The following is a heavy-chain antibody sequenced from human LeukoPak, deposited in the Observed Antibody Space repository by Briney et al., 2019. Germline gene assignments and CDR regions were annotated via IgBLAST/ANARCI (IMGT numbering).Heavy chain of an antibody. CDR2: IYHSGST. CDR3: AGGELDY. Sequence: SETLSLTCTVSGGSISSYYWSWIRQPPGKGLQWIGSIYHSGSTYYNPSLKSRVTISVDTSKNQFSLKLSSVTAADTAVYYCAGGELDYWGQGTLVTVSS. D-gene: IGHD3-16*01. J-gene: IGHJ4*02. CDR1: GGSISSYY. V-gene: IGHV4-59*04.